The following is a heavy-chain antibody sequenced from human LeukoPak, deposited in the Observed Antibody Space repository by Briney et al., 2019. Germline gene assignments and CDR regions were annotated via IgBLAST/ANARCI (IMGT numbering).Heavy chain of an antibody. CDR2: IYHSGST. CDR3: ARVVIIFPNYYYMDV. D-gene: IGHD3-3*01. CDR1: GYSISSGYC. J-gene: IGHJ6*03. V-gene: IGHV4-38-2*02. Sequence: ASETLSLTCTVSGYSISSGYCWGWIRQPPGKGLEWIGSIYHSGSTYYNPSLKSRVTISVDTSKNQFSLKLSSVTAADTAVYYCARVVIIFPNYYYMDVWGKGTTVTVSS.